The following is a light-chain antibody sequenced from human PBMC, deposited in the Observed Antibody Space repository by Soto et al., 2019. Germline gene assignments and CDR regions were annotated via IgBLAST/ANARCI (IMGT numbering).Light chain of an antibody. CDR1: QSISSY. CDR2: AAS. CDR3: QQSYSTLSTT. Sequence: DIQMTQSPSSLSASVGDRVTITCRASQSISSYLNWYQQKPGKAPKLLIYAASSLQSGVPSRFSGRGSWTDFTLTISSLQPEDFATYYCQQSYSTLSTTFGPGTKVDI. V-gene: IGKV1-39*01. J-gene: IGKJ3*01.